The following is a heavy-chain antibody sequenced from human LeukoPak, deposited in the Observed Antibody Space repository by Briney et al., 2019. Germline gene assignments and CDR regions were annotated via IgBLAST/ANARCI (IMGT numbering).Heavy chain of an antibody. J-gene: IGHJ5*02. V-gene: IGHV3-9*01. D-gene: IGHD3-10*01. Sequence: PGRSLRLSCAASGFTFDDYAMHWVRQAPGKGLEWVSGISWNSGSIGYADSVKGRFTISRDNAKNSLYLQMNSLRAEDTAVYYCARDLLWLPHWFDPWGQGTLVTVSS. CDR1: GFTFDDYA. CDR2: ISWNSGSI. CDR3: ARDLLWLPHWFDP.